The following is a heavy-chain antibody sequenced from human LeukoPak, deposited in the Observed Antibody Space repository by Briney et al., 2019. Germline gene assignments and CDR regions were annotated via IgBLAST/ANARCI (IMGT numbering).Heavy chain of an antibody. CDR1: GYTFTSYA. V-gene: IGHV1-3*01. Sequence: ASVKVSCKASGYTFTSYAMHWVRQAPGQRLEWMGWINAGNGNTKYSQKFQGRVTITRDTSASTAYMELSSLRSEDTAVCYCARDHCGGGSCYDDAFDIWGQGTMVTVSS. CDR3: ARDHCGGGSCYDDAFDI. D-gene: IGHD2-15*01. J-gene: IGHJ3*02. CDR2: INAGNGNT.